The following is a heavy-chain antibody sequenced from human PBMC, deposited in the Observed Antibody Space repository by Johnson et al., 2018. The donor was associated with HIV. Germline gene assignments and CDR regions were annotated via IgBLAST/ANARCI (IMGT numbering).Heavy chain of an antibody. CDR3: ARGGITMIVVDISPPDAFDI. J-gene: IGHJ3*02. CDR2: IKQDGSEK. Sequence: VQLVESGGGVVQPGRSLRLSCAASGFTFSSYWMSWVRQAPGKGLEWVANIKQDGSEKYYVDSVKGRFTIYRDNAKNSLYLQMNSLRAEDTAVYYCARGGITMIVVDISPPDAFDIWGQGTMVTVSS. CDR1: GFTFSSYW. V-gene: IGHV3-7*04. D-gene: IGHD3-22*01.